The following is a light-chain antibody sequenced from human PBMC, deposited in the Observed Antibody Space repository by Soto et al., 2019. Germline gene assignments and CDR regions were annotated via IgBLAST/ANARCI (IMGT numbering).Light chain of an antibody. CDR2: SNN. CDR1: NSNIETNT. V-gene: IGLV1-44*01. Sequence: QSVLTQPPSASGTPGQRVTISCSGSNSNIETNTVNWYQHLPGSAPKLLIYSNNQRPSGVPDRFSGSKSGTSASLAISGLQPDDEADYYCEAWDGSLNVVLFGGGTKLTVL. J-gene: IGLJ2*01. CDR3: EAWDGSLNVVL.